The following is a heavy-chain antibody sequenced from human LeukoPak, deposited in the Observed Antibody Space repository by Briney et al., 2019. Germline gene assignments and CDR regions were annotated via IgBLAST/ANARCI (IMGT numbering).Heavy chain of an antibody. CDR2: IYPGDSDT. CDR3: ARSYYDSNGYYYFDY. CDR1: GYSFTSYW. D-gene: IGHD3-22*01. Sequence: GESLKISCKGSGYSFTSYWIAWVRQMPGKGLEWMGIIYPGDSDTTYSPSFQGQVTISAAKSISTAYLQWSSLKASDTAMYYCARSYYDSNGYYYFDYWGQGILVTVSS. J-gene: IGHJ4*02. V-gene: IGHV5-51*01.